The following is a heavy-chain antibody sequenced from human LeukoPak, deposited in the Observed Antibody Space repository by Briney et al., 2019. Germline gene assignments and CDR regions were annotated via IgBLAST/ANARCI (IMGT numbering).Heavy chain of an antibody. V-gene: IGHV4-34*01. CDR2: INDSGGS. Sequence: SETLSLTCGVYGASFSGYYWSWIRQSPEKGLEWIGEINDSGGSNYNPSLKSRVTISIDTTENHFSLKLRSVTAADKAVYYCARSQKERGQWLVRVDYWGQGTLVTVSS. CDR3: ARSQKERGQWLVRVDY. CDR1: GASFSGYY. J-gene: IGHJ4*02. D-gene: IGHD6-19*01.